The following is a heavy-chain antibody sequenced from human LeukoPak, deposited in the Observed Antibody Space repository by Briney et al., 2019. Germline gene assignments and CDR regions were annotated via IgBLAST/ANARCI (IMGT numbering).Heavy chain of an antibody. Sequence: GGSLRLSCAASGFTFSSYGMSWVRQAPGRGLEWVSAISGSGGSTYYADSVKGRFTISRDNSENTLYLQMNSLRAEDTAVYYCARDLGQYYDTSDNWFDPWGQGTLVTVSS. CDR2: ISGSGGST. CDR3: ARDLGQYYDTSDNWFDP. D-gene: IGHD3-22*01. J-gene: IGHJ5*02. V-gene: IGHV3-23*01. CDR1: GFTFSSYG.